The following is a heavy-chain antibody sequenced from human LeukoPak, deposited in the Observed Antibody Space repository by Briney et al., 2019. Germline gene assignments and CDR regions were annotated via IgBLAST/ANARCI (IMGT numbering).Heavy chain of an antibody. J-gene: IGHJ4*02. V-gene: IGHV4-61*08. CDR3: IRRSKDAYTSYCFDY. CDR2: MYYSGGT. Sequence: SQTLSLTCTVSGGSINSGDYYWSWIRQPPGKGLEWIGHMYYSGGTNYNPSLKSRVTISVDTSRNQFSLKLSSVTAADTAVYYCIRRSKDAYTSYCFDYWGQGTLVTVSS. D-gene: IGHD5-24*01. CDR1: GGSINSGDYY.